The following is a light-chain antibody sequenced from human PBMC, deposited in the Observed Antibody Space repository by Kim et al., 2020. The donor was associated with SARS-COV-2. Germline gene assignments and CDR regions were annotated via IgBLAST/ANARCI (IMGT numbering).Light chain of an antibody. Sequence: SLSPGERATHAFNANQSVGSQLASYQQKPGQPPRLLIYDASNRAAGIPARFSGSGSGTDFTLTISSLEPEDFAVYYCQQRTTSITFGGGTKVDIK. CDR3: QQRTTSIT. J-gene: IGKJ4*01. CDR1: QSVGSQ. V-gene: IGKV3-11*01. CDR2: DAS.